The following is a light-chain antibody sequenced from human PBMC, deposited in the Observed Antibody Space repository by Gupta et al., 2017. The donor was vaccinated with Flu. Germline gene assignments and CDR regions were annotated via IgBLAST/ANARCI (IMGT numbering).Light chain of an antibody. J-gene: IGKJ4*01. CDR3: QQRSSWPLT. V-gene: IGKV3-11*01. CDR2: DAY. Sequence: ILSLSPGERATPSCRASQTTTSASELAWYQQKPGQAPRLLIHDAYNRATDIPARFSGSGSGTDFTLTISSLEPEDSAVYFCQQRSSWPLTFGGGTKVEIQ. CDR1: QTTTSA.